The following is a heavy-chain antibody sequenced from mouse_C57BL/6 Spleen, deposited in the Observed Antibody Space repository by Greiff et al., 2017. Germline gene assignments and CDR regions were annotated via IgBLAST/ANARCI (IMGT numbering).Heavy chain of an antibody. CDR2: IYPGDGDT. V-gene: IGHV1-80*01. CDR1: GYAFSSYW. D-gene: IGHD3-2*02. J-gene: IGHJ2*01. Sequence: VQLQQSGAELVKPGASVKISCKASGYAFSSYWMNWVKQRPGKGLEWIGQIYPGDGDTNYNGKFTGKATLTADTSSSTAYMQLSSLTSEDSAVYFCARDSSGYSYYWGQGTTLTVSS. CDR3: ARDSSGYSYY.